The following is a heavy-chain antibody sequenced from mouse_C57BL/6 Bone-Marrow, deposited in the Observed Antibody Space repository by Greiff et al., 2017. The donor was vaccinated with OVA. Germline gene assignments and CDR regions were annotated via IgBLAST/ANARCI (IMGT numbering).Heavy chain of an antibody. CDR3: ARPIPSYYAMDY. D-gene: IGHD5-1-1*01. V-gene: IGHV1-72*01. CDR1: GYTFTSYW. CDR2: IDPNSGGT. J-gene: IGHJ4*01. Sequence: QVQLQQSGAELVKPGASVKLSCKASGYTFTSYWMHWVKQRPGQGLEWIGRIDPNSGGTKYNEKFKSKATLTVDKPSSTAYMQLSSLTSEDSAVYYCARPIPSYYAMDYWGQGTSVTVSS.